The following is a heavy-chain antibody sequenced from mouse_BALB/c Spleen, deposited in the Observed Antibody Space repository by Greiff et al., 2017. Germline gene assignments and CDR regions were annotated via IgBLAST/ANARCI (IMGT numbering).Heavy chain of an antibody. CDR1: GYSFTGYF. D-gene: IGHD2-3*01. V-gene: IGHV1-20*02. J-gene: IGHJ4*01. CDR2: INPYNGDT. Sequence: DVQLQESGPELVKPGASVKISCKASGYSFTGYFMNWVMQSHGKSLEWIGRINPYNGDTFYNQKFKGKATLTVDKSSSTAHMELRSLASEDSAVYYCARDGYYEGAMDYWGQGTSVTVSS. CDR3: ARDGYYEGAMDY.